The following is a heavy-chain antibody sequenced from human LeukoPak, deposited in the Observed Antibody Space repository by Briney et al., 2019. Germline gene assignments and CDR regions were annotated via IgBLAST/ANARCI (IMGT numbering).Heavy chain of an antibody. V-gene: IGHV4-34*01. CDR1: GGSFGDYH. J-gene: IGHJ4*02. CDR3: GSLQQIRGFSVFDF. D-gene: IGHD3-10*01. CDR2: IHQRGVT. Sequence: SETLSLTCALSGGSFGDYHWSWIRQPPGKGLEWIGEIHQRGVTTYNPSLKSRVTLSIDASKRQFSVKLTSVTAADTAVYFCGSLQQIRGFSVFDFWGQGALVTVSS.